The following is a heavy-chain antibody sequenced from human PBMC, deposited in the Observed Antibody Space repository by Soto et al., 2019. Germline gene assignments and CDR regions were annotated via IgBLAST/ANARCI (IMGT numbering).Heavy chain of an antibody. J-gene: IGHJ6*01. CDR1: GGTFSSYT. D-gene: IGHD6-19*01. CDR3: ARDEGRVAVAGDYYYCGMDV. V-gene: IGHV1-69*08. Sequence: QVQLGQSGAEVKKPGSSVKVSCKASGGTFSSYTISCVRQAPGQGLEWMGRIIPILGIANYAKKCQGRVTITADKYTSTAYMELGSRRSEDTAVYYCARDEGRVAVAGDYYYCGMDVWGQVTTVTVSS. CDR2: IIPILGIA.